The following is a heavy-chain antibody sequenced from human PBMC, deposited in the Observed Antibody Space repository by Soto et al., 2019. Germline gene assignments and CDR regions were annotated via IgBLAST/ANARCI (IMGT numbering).Heavy chain of an antibody. D-gene: IGHD3-16*01. Sequence: GGSLRLSCAASGFTFSSYAMSWVRQAPGKGLEWVSAISGSGGSTYYADSVKGRFTISRDNSKNTLYLQMNSLRAEDTAVYYCARHLRYDYVWGGSILTPYYYGMDVWGQGTTVTVSS. CDR2: ISGSGGST. V-gene: IGHV3-23*01. CDR1: GFTFSSYA. CDR3: ARHLRYDYVWGGSILTPYYYGMDV. J-gene: IGHJ6*02.